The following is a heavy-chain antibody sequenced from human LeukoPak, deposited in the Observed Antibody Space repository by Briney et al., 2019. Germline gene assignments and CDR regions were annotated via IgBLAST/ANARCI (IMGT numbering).Heavy chain of an antibody. V-gene: IGHV4-34*01. D-gene: IGHD3-22*01. CDR1: GGSFSGYY. Sequence: SETLSLTCAVYGGSFSGYYWSWIRQPPGKGLEWIGEINHSGSTNYNPSLKSRVTISVDTSKNHFSLKLSSVTAADTAVYYCARVAKTDYYDSSGFPLDYWGQGTLVTVSS. CDR2: INHSGST. J-gene: IGHJ4*02. CDR3: ARVAKTDYYDSSGFPLDY.